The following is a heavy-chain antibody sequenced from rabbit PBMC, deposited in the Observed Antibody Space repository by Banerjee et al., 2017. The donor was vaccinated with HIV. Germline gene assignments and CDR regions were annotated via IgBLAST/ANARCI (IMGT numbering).Heavy chain of an antibody. Sequence: QSLEESGGGLVQPGGSLTLSCKASGFSFSGDYYMCWVRQAPGKGLELIACIYTSSGSTWYASWVNGRFTISRSTSLNTVDLKMTSLTAADTATYFCARGGLYSSGWGVGNYFNLWGPGT. CDR3: ARGGLYSSGWGVGNYFNL. D-gene: IGHD4-1*01. CDR2: IYTSSGST. J-gene: IGHJ4*01. CDR1: GFSFSGDYY. V-gene: IGHV1S43*01.